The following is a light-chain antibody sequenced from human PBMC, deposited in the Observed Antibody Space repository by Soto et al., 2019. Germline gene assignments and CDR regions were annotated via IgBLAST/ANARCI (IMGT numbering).Light chain of an antibody. Sequence: QSVLTQPPSASGTPGQRVTISCSGSSSNIGSNTVNWYQQLPGTAPKLLIYSNDQRPSGVPDRFSGSKSGTSASLAISGLQSYDEAYYYCAACDDSLNGVVFGGGTQLTVL. J-gene: IGLJ2*01. CDR2: SND. V-gene: IGLV1-44*01. CDR3: AACDDSLNGVV. CDR1: SSNIGSNT.